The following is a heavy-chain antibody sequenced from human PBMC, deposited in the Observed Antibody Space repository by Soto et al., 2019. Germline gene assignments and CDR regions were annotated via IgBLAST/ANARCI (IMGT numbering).Heavy chain of an antibody. J-gene: IGHJ4*02. V-gene: IGHV1-69*02. CDR3: AIGFVNEIDY. CDR1: GGTFSTYT. Sequence: QVQLVQSGAQVKKPGSSVKVSCKASGGTFSTYTFTWVRQAPGQGLEWMGRTIPMLGVANYVQKLQGRITITTDKSRTTTYMELSSLTSEDKAIYYCAIGFVNEIDYWGQGTLVSVSS. D-gene: IGHD3-16*02. CDR2: TIPMLGVA.